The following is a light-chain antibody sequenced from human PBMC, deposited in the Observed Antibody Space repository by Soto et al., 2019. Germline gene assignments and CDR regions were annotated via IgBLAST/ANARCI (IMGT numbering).Light chain of an antibody. CDR3: QQYGSSSWT. CDR2: GTS. CDR1: QSVSSSY. J-gene: IGKJ1*01. V-gene: IGKV3-20*01. Sequence: EVVLTQSPGTLSLSPGDRATLSCRASQSVSSSYLAWYQQKPGQAPRLLIYGTSRRATGIPERFSGSGSGTDFTLTISRLEPEEFAVYYCQQYGSSSWTFGQGTKVEIK.